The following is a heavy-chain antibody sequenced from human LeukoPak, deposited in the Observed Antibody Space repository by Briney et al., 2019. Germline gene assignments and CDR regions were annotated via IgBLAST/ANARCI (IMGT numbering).Heavy chain of an antibody. CDR3: AREKFYYDSSGYYPIDY. CDR1: GGSISSYY. J-gene: IGHJ4*02. V-gene: IGHV4-4*07. CDR2: IYTSGST. D-gene: IGHD3-22*01. Sequence: PSETLSLTCTVSGGSISSYYWSWIRQPAGKGLEWIGRIYTSGSTNYNPSLKSRVTMSVDTSKNQFSLKLSSVTAADTAVYYCAREKFYYDSSGYYPIDYWGQGTLVTLSS.